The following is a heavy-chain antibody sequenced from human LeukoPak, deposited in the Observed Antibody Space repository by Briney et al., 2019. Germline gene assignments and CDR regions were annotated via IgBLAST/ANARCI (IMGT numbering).Heavy chain of an antibody. CDR2: IKEDGSAK. V-gene: IGHV3-7*01. Sequence: GGSLRLSCAASGFTFSNHWMTWVRQAPGKGLEWVAHIKEDGSAKYYLDSVKGRFTISRDDAKKSLYLQLNSLRVEDTAMYYCGSTNSFSYWGQGTLVTVSS. CDR3: GSTNSFSY. J-gene: IGHJ4*02. CDR1: GFTFSNHW. D-gene: IGHD2-2*01.